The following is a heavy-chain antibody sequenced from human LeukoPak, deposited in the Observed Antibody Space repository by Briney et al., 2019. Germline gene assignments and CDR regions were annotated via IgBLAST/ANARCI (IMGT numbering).Heavy chain of an antibody. V-gene: IGHV4-34*01. CDR2: INHSGST. CDR3: ARRHIVVVTATYFDY. J-gene: IGHJ4*02. CDR1: GGSFSGYY. Sequence: SQTLSLTCAVYGGSFSGYYWSWIRQPPGKGLEWNGEINHSGSTNYNPSLKSRVTISVDTSKNQFSLKLSSVTAADTAVYYCARRHIVVVTATYFDYWGQGTLVTVSS. D-gene: IGHD2-21*02.